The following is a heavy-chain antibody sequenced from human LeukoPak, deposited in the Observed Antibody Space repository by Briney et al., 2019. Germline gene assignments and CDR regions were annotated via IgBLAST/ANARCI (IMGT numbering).Heavy chain of an antibody. J-gene: IGHJ4*02. V-gene: IGHV3-74*01. CDR2: ISSDGSST. CDR3: AYFPRHGQQLVHY. CDR1: GFTFSNYW. D-gene: IGHD6-13*01. Sequence: PGGSLRLSCADSGFTFSNYWMHWVRQAPGKGLVWVSRISSDGSSTSYADSVKGRFTISRDNAKNTLYLQMNSLRAEDTAVYYCAYFPRHGQQLVHYWGQGTLVTVSS.